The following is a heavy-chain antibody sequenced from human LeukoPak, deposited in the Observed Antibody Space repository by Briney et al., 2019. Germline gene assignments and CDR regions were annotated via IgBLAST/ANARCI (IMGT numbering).Heavy chain of an antibody. CDR3: ARDYVFGGSVYFDS. CDR1: GFSFSTFS. CDR2: ITSSGPYM. Sequence: GGSLRLSCAASGFSFSTFSMTWVRQAPGTGLEWVSSITSSGPYMYYADSVKGRFTVSRENARNSLYLQMNSLRAEDTALYYCARDYVFGGSVYFDSWGQGTLVTVSS. J-gene: IGHJ4*02. D-gene: IGHD3/OR15-3a*01. V-gene: IGHV3-21*01.